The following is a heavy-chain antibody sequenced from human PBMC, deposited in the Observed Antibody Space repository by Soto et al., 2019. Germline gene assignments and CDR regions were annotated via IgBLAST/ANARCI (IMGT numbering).Heavy chain of an antibody. D-gene: IGHD2-8*01. CDR1: GFTFSSYW. V-gene: IGHV3-74*01. J-gene: IGHJ5*02. CDR3: ASNLGYCTNGVCYVDWFDP. CDR2: INSDGSST. Sequence: GGSLRLSCAASGFTFSSYWMHWVRQAPGKGLVWVSRINSDGSSTSYADSVKGRFTISRDNAKNTLYLQMNSLRAEDTAVYYCASNLGYCTNGVCYVDWFDPWGQGTLVTVSS.